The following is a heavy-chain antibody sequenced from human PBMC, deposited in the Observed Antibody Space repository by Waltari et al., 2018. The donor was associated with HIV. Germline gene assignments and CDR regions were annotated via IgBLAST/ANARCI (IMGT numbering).Heavy chain of an antibody. CDR1: GSTFPNYW. CDR3: ARIGTFPHNYAIDF. CDR2: IKDDGSEK. Sequence: EVQLMESGGGLVQSGGSLSLSCAASGSTFPNYWMSWVRQTPGKGLEWVAYIKDDGSEKYYMGSVKGRFTISRDNAKNSMFLQMNSLRAEDTAVYYCARIGTFPHNYAIDFWGQGTTVTVSS. V-gene: IGHV3-7*01. D-gene: IGHD1-26*01. J-gene: IGHJ6*02.